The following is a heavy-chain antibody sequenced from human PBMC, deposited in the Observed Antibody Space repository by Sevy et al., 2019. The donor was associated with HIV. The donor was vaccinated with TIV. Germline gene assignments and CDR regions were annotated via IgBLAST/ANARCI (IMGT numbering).Heavy chain of an antibody. D-gene: IGHD2-15*01. V-gene: IGHV3-21*01. J-gene: IGHJ6*02. CDR1: GFTFSSYS. Sequence: GGSLRLSCAASGFTFSSYSMNWVRQAPGKGLEWVSSISSSSSYIYYADSVKGRFTISRDNAKNSLYLQMNSLRAEDRAVYYCARDGASIVVVVAADSPYYYGMDVWGQGTTVTVSS. CDR2: ISSSSSYI. CDR3: ARDGASIVVVVAADSPYYYGMDV.